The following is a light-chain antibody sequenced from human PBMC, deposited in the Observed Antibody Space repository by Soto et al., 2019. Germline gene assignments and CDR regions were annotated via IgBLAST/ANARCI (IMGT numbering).Light chain of an antibody. J-gene: IGLJ1*01. V-gene: IGLV2-8*01. Sequence: QSALTQRPCASGSPGQSVTISCTGTSSDVGGYNYVSWYQQHPGKAPKLMIYEVSKRPSGVPDRFSGSKSGNTASLTVSGLQAEDEADYYCSSYAGSPYVFGTGTKVTVL. CDR1: SSDVGGYNY. CDR3: SSYAGSPYV. CDR2: EVS.